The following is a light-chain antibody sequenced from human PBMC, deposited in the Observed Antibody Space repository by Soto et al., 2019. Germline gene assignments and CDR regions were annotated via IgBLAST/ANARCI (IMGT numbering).Light chain of an antibody. CDR1: QSVGGH. CDR2: DTS. J-gene: IGKJ4*01. V-gene: IGKV3-11*01. CDR3: QQRHIWPLT. Sequence: EIVLTQSPDSLSLSPGDRATLSCRASQSVGGHLAWYQQRPGQAPRLLIFDTSVTATGIPARFSGSGSGTELTLTITSLDPEDSAVYYCQQRHIWPLTFGGGTRLEIK.